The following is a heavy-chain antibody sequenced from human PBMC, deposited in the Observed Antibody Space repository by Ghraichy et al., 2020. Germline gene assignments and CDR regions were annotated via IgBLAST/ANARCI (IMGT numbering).Heavy chain of an antibody. Sequence: SQTLSLTCTVSGGSISSYYWSWIRQPAGKGLEWIGRIYTSGSTNYNPSLKSRVTMSVDTSKNQFSLKLSSVTAADTAVYYCARDSNPSSGPRFDPWGQGTLVTVSS. D-gene: IGHD6-19*01. V-gene: IGHV4-4*07. CDR1: GGSISSYY. CDR3: ARDSNPSSGPRFDP. CDR2: IYTSGST. J-gene: IGHJ5*02.